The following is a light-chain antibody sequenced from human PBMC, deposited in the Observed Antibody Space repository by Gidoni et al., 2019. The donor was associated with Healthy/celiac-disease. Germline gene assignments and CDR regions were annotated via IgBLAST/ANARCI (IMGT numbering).Light chain of an antibody. CDR3: QSYDSSLSGWV. CDR1: SANIGAGYD. V-gene: IGLV1-40*01. J-gene: IGLJ3*02. CDR2: GNS. Sequence: QSVLPQPPSLSAAPGQSVTISCTGSSANIGAGYDLHWYQQLPGNAPKLLIYGNSNRPSGVPDRFSGSKSGTSASLAITGLQAEDEADYYCQSYDSSLSGWVFGGGTKLTVL.